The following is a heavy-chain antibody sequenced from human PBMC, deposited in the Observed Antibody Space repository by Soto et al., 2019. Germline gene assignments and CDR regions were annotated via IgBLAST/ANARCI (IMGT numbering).Heavy chain of an antibody. CDR2: IYYNGRT. CDR3: ARDGSGYDFWSGPYFYY. Sequence: SETLSLTCTVSGGSISTYYWSWIRQPPGKGLEWIGYIYYNGRTNYNPSLESRVTISLDTSKSQFSLKLSSESAADTAVYYCARDGSGYDFWSGPYFYYWGPGTLVTVSS. D-gene: IGHD3-3*01. CDR1: GGSISTYY. V-gene: IGHV4-59*01. J-gene: IGHJ4*02.